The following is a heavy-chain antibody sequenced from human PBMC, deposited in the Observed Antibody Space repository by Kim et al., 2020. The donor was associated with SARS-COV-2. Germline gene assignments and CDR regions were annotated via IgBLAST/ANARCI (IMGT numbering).Heavy chain of an antibody. CDR2: IYYSGST. V-gene: IGHV4-59*01. Sequence: SETLSLTCTVSGGSINSYYWSWIRQPPGKGLEWIGYIYYSGSTNYNPSLKSRVTISVDTSKNQFSLKLSSVTAADTAVYYCARAPSTIFGAGGTFDIWGQGTMVTVSS. D-gene: IGHD3-3*01. J-gene: IGHJ3*02. CDR1: GGSINSYY. CDR3: ARAPSTIFGAGGTFDI.